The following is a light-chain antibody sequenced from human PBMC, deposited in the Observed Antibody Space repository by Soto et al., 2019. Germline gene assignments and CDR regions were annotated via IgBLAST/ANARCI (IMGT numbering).Light chain of an antibody. V-gene: IGKV3-15*01. J-gene: IGKJ1*01. CDR3: QQYNHWPT. CDR2: GAF. Sequence: EIVMTQSPSTLSVSPGERATLSCRASQSVNSNLAWYQQKPGQAPRLLIYGAFTRATGIPARFSGSGSGTEFTLTITSLKSEDFALYYCQQYNHWPTFGQGTKVDIK. CDR1: QSVNSN.